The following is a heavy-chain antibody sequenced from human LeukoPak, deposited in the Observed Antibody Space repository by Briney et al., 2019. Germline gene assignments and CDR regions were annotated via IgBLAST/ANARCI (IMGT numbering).Heavy chain of an antibody. J-gene: IGHJ4*02. V-gene: IGHV1-2*02. Sequence: GASVKVSCKASGYTFTGYYMHWVRQAPGQGLEWMGWINPNSGGTNYAQKFQGRVTMTRDTSISTAYMELSRLRSDDTAVYYCARDGGTFITIFGVGEPAYFDYWGQGTLVTVSS. CDR1: GYTFTGYY. D-gene: IGHD3-3*01. CDR3: ARDGGTFITIFGVGEPAYFDY. CDR2: INPNSGGT.